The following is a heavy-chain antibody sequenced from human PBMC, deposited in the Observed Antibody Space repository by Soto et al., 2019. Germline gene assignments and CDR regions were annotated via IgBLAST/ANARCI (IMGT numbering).Heavy chain of an antibody. V-gene: IGHV4-4*07. D-gene: IGHD3-16*02. CDR2: IYTSGST. Sequence: TSETLSLTCTVSGGSISSYYWSWIRQPAGKGLEWIGRIYTSGSTNYNPSLKSRVTMSVDTSKNQFSLKLSSVTAADTAVYYCARDYDYVWGSYRPDAFDIWGQGTMVTVSS. CDR3: ARDYDYVWGSYRPDAFDI. J-gene: IGHJ3*02. CDR1: GGSISSYY.